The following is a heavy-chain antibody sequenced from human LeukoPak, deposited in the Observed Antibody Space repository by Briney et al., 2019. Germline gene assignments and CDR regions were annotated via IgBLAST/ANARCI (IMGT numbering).Heavy chain of an antibody. CDR2: IKSKTDGGTT. Sequence: GGSLRLSCAASGFTFSSYAMGWVRQAPGKGLEWVGRIKSKTDGGTTDYAAPVKGRFTISRDDSKNTLFLQMNSLKAEDTAIYYCTTETYSSSWYGTWFDPWGQGTLVTVSS. CDR3: TTETYSSSWYGTWFDP. D-gene: IGHD6-13*01. J-gene: IGHJ5*02. V-gene: IGHV3-15*01. CDR1: GFTFSSYA.